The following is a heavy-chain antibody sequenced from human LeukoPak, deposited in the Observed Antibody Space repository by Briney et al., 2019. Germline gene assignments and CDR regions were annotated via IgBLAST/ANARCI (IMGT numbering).Heavy chain of an antibody. Sequence: ASVKVSCKASGYTFTGYYMHWVRQAPGQGLEWMGWINPNSGGTNYAQKFQGRVTLTRDTSISTAYMELSRLRSDDTAVYYCARDRWQQLDPYYYYYGMDVWGQGTTVTVSS. J-gene: IGHJ6*02. CDR3: ARDRWQQLDPYYYYYGMDV. D-gene: IGHD6-13*01. V-gene: IGHV1-2*02. CDR2: INPNSGGT. CDR1: GYTFTGYY.